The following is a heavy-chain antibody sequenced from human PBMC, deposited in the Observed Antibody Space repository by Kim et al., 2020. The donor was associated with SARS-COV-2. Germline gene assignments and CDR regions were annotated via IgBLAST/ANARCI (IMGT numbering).Heavy chain of an antibody. CDR3: AKGVVAVADSYFDS. Sequence: GGSLRLSCAASGFPFGDFAMHWVREVPGKGLEWVSRISWHSDTTDYADSVKGRFTISRDNAKNSLFLQMNSLRPEDTARYYCAKGVVAVADSYFDSWGRGTLVTVSS. J-gene: IGHJ4*02. CDR2: ISWHSDTT. V-gene: IGHV3-9*01. CDR1: GFPFGDFA. D-gene: IGHD6-19*01.